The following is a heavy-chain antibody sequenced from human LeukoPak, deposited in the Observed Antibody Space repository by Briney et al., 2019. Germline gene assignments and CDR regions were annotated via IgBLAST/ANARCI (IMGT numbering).Heavy chain of an antibody. CDR1: GYTFTGYY. CDR2: INPNSGGT. Sequence: GASVKVSCKASGYTFTGYYMHWVRQAPGQGLEWMGWINPNSGGTNYAQKFQGRVTMTRDTSISTAYMELSRLRSDDTAVCYCARDRNYDRYYYYYMDVWGKGTTVTVSS. V-gene: IGHV1-2*02. CDR3: ARDRNYDRYYYYYMDV. J-gene: IGHJ6*03. D-gene: IGHD3-3*01.